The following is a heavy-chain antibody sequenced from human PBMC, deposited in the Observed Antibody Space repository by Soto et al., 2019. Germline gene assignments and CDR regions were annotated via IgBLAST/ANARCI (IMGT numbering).Heavy chain of an antibody. D-gene: IGHD2-15*01. Sequence: QVQLVQSGAEVKKPGSSVRVSCKASGGTLRSHAINWVRQAPGQGLEWMGGIIPIFGSPNYAQKFQGRVTITADESSITAYMELSSLRSEDTAVYYCARAKLCNTLSCPHSFDTWGQGTLVSVSS. CDR3: ARAKLCNTLSCPHSFDT. CDR1: GGTLRSHA. V-gene: IGHV1-69*01. J-gene: IGHJ4*02. CDR2: IIPIFGSP.